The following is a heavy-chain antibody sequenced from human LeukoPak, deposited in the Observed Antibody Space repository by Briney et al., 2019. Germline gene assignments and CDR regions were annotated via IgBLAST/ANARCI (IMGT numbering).Heavy chain of an antibody. Sequence: PGTSLRLSCAASGLTFNNYAMHWVRQAPGKGLEWVAFTSYDGSSQFYADSVKGRFTISRDNSKNTLYLQLNSLRPEDAAVYYCAKSGSIALMVASWGQGTLVTVS. D-gene: IGHD2-8*01. CDR1: GLTFNNYA. CDR2: TSYDGSSQ. V-gene: IGHV3-30*18. J-gene: IGHJ4*02. CDR3: AKSGSIALMVAS.